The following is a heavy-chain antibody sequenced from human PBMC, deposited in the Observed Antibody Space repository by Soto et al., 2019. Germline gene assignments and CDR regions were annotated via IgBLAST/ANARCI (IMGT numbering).Heavy chain of an antibody. CDR2: IDPSDSYT. Sequence: GESLKISCKGSGYSFTSYWISWVRQMPGKGLEWMGRIDPSDSYTNYSPSFQGHVTISADKSISTAYLQWSSLKASDTAMYYCASGYCSSTSCYAPAGMDVWGQGTTVTVSS. CDR1: GYSFTSYW. V-gene: IGHV5-10-1*01. D-gene: IGHD2-2*01. J-gene: IGHJ6*02. CDR3: ASGYCSSTSCYAPAGMDV.